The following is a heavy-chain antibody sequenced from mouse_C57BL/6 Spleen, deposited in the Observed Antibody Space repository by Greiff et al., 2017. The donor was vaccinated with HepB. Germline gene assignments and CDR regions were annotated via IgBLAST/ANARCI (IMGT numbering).Heavy chain of an antibody. Sequence: QVQLQQSGAELVRPGASVTLSCKASGYTFTDYEMHWVKQTPVHGLEWIGAIDPETGGTAYNQKFKGKAILTADKSSSTAYMELRSLTSEDSAVYYCTRRGVLRDYFDYWGQGTTLTVSS. V-gene: IGHV1-15*01. CDR3: TRRGVLRDYFDY. D-gene: IGHD1-1*01. CDR1: GYTFTDYE. J-gene: IGHJ2*01. CDR2: IDPETGGT.